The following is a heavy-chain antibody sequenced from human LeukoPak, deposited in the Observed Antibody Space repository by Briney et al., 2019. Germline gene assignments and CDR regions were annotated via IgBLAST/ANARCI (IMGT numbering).Heavy chain of an antibody. CDR2: ISSSGSTI. V-gene: IGHV3-11*04. Sequence: LKRTSAAYGITVGDYYMSWIRKAPGKGLEWVSYISSSGSTIYYADSVKGRFTISRDNAKNSLYLQMNSLRAEDTAVYYCAKWGSSTVAFDIWGQGTMVTVSS. J-gene: IGHJ3*02. CDR3: AKWGSSTVAFDI. CDR1: GITVGDYY. D-gene: IGHD2-8*02.